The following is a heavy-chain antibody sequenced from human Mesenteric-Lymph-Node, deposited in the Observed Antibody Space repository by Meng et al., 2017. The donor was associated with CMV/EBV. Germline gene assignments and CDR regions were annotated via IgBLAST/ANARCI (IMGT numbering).Heavy chain of an antibody. D-gene: IGHD3-3*01. Sequence: GESLKISCVGSGFTFSNSYTMHWVRQAPGRGLEWVSSISSSTLYSLYADSVKGRFTISRDNAENTLYLQMNSLRSEDTAVYYCARDTLGSNWYYNYHGMDVWGQGTTVTVSS. J-gene: IGHJ6*02. CDR1: GFTFSNSYT. CDR2: ISSSTLYS. CDR3: ARDTLGSNWYYNYHGMDV. V-gene: IGHV3-21*01.